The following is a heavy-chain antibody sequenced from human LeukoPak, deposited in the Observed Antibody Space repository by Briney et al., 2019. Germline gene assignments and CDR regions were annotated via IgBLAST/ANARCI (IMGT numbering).Heavy chain of an antibody. D-gene: IGHD1-14*01. V-gene: IGHV3-21*06. J-gene: IGHJ4*02. CDR2: IGPTGSDR. Sequence: GGSLRLSCTASGLTISTSGFNWVRQAPGKGLEWVASIGPTGSDRYHADSIKGRFTISRDNANNFLYLQMNSLRAEDTAVYYCATETNGRHYDYWGQGTLLTVSS. CDR1: GLTISTSG. CDR3: ATETNGRHYDY.